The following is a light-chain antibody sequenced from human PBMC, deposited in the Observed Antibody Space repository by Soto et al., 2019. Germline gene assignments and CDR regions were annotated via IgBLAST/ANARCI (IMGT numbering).Light chain of an antibody. CDR2: DVS. CDR3: WSFAGSPRYV. V-gene: IGLV2-11*01. J-gene: IGLJ1*01. CDR1: SSDVGGYNY. Sequence: QSALTQPRSVSGSPGQSVTISCTGTSSDVGGYNYVSWYQQHPGKAPKVMIYDVSERPSGVPDRFSGSKSGNTASLTISGFQAEDEADYYFWSFAGSPRYVPGAGTKLTVL.